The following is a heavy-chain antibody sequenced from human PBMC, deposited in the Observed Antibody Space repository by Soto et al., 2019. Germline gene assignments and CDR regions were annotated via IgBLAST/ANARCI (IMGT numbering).Heavy chain of an antibody. V-gene: IGHV4-59*03. Sequence: LSLTFTVSGXSINSDYWSWIRQSPGKGLEWIGYIYHMGGTDYNPSLKSRVTISIDKSKNQFSLNLRSVTAADTAVYFCARFTYKSGFNWFDPWGQGTQVTVSS. J-gene: IGHJ5*02. CDR2: IYHMGGT. CDR1: GXSINSDY. CDR3: ARFTYKSGFNWFDP. D-gene: IGHD5-12*01.